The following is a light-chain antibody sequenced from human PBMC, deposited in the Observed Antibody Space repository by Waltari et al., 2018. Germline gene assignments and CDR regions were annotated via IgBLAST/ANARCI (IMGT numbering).Light chain of an antibody. V-gene: IGKV3-15*01. CDR2: GAS. J-gene: IGKJ4*01. CDR1: QSVNSN. Sequence: EIVMTQSPATLSVSPGERATLSCRASQSVNSNLAWYQQKPGQAPSPLIYGASTRATGIPARFSGSGSGTEFTLTITNLQSEDSAVYFCQHYNIRPLTFGGGTKVAI. CDR3: QHYNIRPLT.